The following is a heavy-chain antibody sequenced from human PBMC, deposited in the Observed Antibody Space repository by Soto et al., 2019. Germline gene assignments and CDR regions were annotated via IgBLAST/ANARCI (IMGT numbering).Heavy chain of an antibody. CDR2: VYYSEST. J-gene: IGHJ4*02. CDR3: ARSWGYSFDY. CDR1: GGSISSYY. V-gene: IGHV4-59*01. D-gene: IGHD3-16*01. Sequence: QVQLQDSGPGLVKPSETLSLTCTVSGGSISSYYWSWIRQPPGKGLEWIWYVYYSESTNYNPSLKSRVTIPVDTSKNQFSLKLSSVTAADTAVYYCARSWGYSFDYWGQGTLVTVSS.